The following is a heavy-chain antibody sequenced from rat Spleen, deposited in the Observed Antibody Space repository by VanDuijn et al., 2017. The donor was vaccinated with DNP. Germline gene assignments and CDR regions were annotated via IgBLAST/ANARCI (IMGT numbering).Heavy chain of an antibody. CDR3: TRDSYYYSGPDY. J-gene: IGHJ2*01. CDR2: ISYDGGRT. CDR1: GFTSSNYG. V-gene: IGHV5-19*01. D-gene: IGHD1-1*01. Sequence: EVQLVEPGGGLVQPGRSLKLSCAASGFTSSNYGMHWIRQAPTKGLEWVATISYDGGRTYYRDSVKGRFTISRDDAKTTLYLQMNSLRSEDTATYYCTRDSYYYSGPDYWGQGVMVTVSS.